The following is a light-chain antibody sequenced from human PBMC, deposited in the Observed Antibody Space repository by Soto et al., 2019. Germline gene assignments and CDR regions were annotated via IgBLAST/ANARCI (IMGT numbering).Light chain of an antibody. CDR2: DAS. V-gene: IGKV1-13*02. J-gene: IGKJ2*01. CDR1: QGISSA. Sequence: AIQLTQSPSSLSASVGDRVNINCRASQGISSALAWYQQKPGKAPKLLIYDASSLESGVPSRFSGSGSGTDFTLTISSLQPEDFATYYCQQFNSYPYTFGQGTKVDIK. CDR3: QQFNSYPYT.